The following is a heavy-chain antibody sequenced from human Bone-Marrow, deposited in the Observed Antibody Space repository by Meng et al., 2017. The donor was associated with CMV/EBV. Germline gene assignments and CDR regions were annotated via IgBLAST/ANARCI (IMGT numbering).Heavy chain of an antibody. D-gene: IGHD3-16*01. J-gene: IGHJ6*02. CDR1: GYTLTELS. V-gene: IGHV1-24*01. CDR3: ASSIMITFGGVYYYYGMDV. Sequence: ASVKVSCKVSGYTLTELSMHWVRQAPGKGLEWMGGFDPEDGETIYAQKFQGRVTMTEDTSTDTAYMELSRLRSEDTAVYYCASSIMITFGGVYYYYGMDVWGQGTTVTVSS. CDR2: FDPEDGET.